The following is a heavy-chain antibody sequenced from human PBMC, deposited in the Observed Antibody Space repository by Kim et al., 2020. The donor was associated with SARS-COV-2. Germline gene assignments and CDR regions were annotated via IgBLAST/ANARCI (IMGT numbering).Heavy chain of an antibody. V-gene: IGHV1-3*01. CDR3: ARATGYGMDV. J-gene: IGHJ6*02. Sequence: GNTKYSPKLQGRVTITRDTSASTAYMALSSLRSEDTAVYYCARATGYGMDVWGQGTTVTVSS. CDR2: GNT. D-gene: IGHD4-17*01.